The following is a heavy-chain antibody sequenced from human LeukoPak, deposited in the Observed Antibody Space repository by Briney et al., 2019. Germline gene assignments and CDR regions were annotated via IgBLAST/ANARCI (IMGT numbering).Heavy chain of an antibody. J-gene: IGHJ4*02. CDR3: AMALDY. Sequence: RGSLRLSCVASGFTFSNYLMNWARQAPGKGLEWVSGISHSGSSIYYADSVKGRFTISRDNSKNTLYLQMDRLRVEDTAVYYCAMALDYWGQGTLVTVSS. CDR1: GFTFSNYL. V-gene: IGHV3-23*01. CDR2: ISHSGSSI.